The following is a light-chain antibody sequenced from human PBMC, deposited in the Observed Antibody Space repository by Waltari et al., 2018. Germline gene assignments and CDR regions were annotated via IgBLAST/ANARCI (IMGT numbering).Light chain of an antibody. J-gene: IGKJ2*01. V-gene: IGKV3-15*01. Sequence: ETVMTQSPATLSVSPGERATLSCRASQSVSSNLAWYQQKPGQAPRLLIYGASTRATGIPARFSGSGSGTEFTLTISSLQSEDFAVYYCQQYNNWADTFGQGTKLEI. CDR2: GAS. CDR3: QQYNNWADT. CDR1: QSVSSN.